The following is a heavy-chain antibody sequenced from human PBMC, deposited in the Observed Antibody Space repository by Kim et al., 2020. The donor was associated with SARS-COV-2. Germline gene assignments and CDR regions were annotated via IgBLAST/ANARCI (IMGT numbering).Heavy chain of an antibody. D-gene: IGHD3-16*01. CDR3: ARVVVDWGTYYFDY. V-gene: IGHV3-53*04. J-gene: IGHJ4*02. Sequence: ADSVKGRFTISRHNSKNTLYLQMNSLRAEDTAVYYCARVVVDWGTYYFDYWGQGTLVTVSS.